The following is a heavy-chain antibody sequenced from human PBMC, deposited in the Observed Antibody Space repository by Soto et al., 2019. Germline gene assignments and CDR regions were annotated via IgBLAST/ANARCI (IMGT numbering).Heavy chain of an antibody. CDR2: INHSGST. Sequence: ETLSLTCAVYGGSFSGYYWSWIRQPPGKGLEWIGEINHSGSTNYNPSLKSRVTISVDTSKNQFSLKLSSVTAADTAVYYCARVDGYSGYLGAFEIWGQGTMVTVSS. D-gene: IGHD5-12*01. CDR1: GGSFSGYY. V-gene: IGHV4-34*01. CDR3: ARVDGYSGYLGAFEI. J-gene: IGHJ3*02.